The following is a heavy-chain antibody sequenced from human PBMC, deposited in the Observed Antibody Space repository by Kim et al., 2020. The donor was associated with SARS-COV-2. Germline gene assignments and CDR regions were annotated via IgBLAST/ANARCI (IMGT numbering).Heavy chain of an antibody. J-gene: IGHJ6*02. CDR1: GGSFSGYY. D-gene: IGHD2-2*01. Sequence: SETLSLTCAVYGGSFSGYYWSWIRQPPGKGLEWIGEINHSGSTNYNPSLKSRVTISVDTSKNQFSLKLSSVTAADTAVYYCAREGYCSSTSCYNYYYYYGMDVWGQGTTVTVSS. V-gene: IGHV4-34*01. CDR3: AREGYCSSTSCYNYYYYYGMDV. CDR2: INHSGST.